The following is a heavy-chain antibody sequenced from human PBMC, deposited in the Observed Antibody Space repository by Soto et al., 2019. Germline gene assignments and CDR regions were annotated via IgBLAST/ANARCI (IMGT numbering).Heavy chain of an antibody. CDR2: INPNGGST. J-gene: IGHJ6*02. CDR3: ASGITGTRVPLLYYYGMDV. CDR1: AVTFTSYF. Sequence: ASVKVSCKAPAVTFTSYFMHWVRQAPGHGLEWIGVINPNGGSTKFAQTFQGRVTMTGDTSTSTVYMELSSLRSEDTAVYYCASGITGTRVPLLYYYGMDVWGQGTTVTVSS. V-gene: IGHV1-46*01. D-gene: IGHD1-20*01.